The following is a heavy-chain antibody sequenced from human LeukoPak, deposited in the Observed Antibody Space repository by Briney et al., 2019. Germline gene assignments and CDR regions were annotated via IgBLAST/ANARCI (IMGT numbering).Heavy chain of an antibody. D-gene: IGHD5-24*01. CDR2: ISSSSSYI. CDR3: ARGRWLQLSYYFDY. V-gene: IGHV3-21*01. Sequence: GGSLRLSCAASGFTFSSYSMNWVRQAPGKGLEWVSSISSSSSYIYYADSVKGRFTISRDNAKNSLYLQMNSLRAEDTAVYYCARGRWLQLSYYFDYWGQGTLVTVSS. CDR1: GFTFSSYS. J-gene: IGHJ4*02.